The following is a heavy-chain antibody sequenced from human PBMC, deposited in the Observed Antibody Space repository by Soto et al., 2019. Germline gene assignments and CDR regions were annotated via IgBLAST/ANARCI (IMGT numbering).Heavy chain of an antibody. Sequence: QVQLVQSGAEVKKPGSSVKVSCKASGGTFSNYAINWVRQAPGQGLEWMGGIIPLFGTPNYAQKFQGRVTFTAHKSTSTAYMELRSLRSDDTAVYYCERGWATVGTTTPFAYWGQGTLVTVSS. V-gene: IGHV1-69*06. CDR1: GGTFSNYA. D-gene: IGHD1-26*01. J-gene: IGHJ4*02. CDR2: IIPLFGTP. CDR3: ERGWATVGTTTPFAY.